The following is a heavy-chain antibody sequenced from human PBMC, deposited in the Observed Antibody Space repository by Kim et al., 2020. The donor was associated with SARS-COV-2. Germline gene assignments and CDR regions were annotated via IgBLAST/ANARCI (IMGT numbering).Heavy chain of an antibody. J-gene: IGHJ4*02. Sequence: ADSVTGRFTITRDNPKNSLYLQMNSLRAEDTAVYYCARGLGYSYGFAFDYWGQGALVTVSS. D-gene: IGHD5-18*01. CDR3: ARGLGYSYGFAFDY. V-gene: IGHV3-21*01.